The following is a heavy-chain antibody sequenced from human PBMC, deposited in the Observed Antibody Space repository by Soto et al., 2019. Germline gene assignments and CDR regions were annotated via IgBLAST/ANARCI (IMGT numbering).Heavy chain of an antibody. Sequence: QVQLVQSGAEVKKPGSSVKVSCKASGGSLSNYGISWVRQAPGQGLEWMGAIIPVFGTPNYAQKFQDRVTITADESTTTVYTEVRSLTSEDTAVSYCARGEATKIVVTTYYAMDVWGQGTTVTVSS. CDR3: ARGEATKIVVTTYYAMDV. J-gene: IGHJ6*02. CDR2: IIPVFGTP. CDR1: GGSLSNYG. V-gene: IGHV1-69*12. D-gene: IGHD3-22*01.